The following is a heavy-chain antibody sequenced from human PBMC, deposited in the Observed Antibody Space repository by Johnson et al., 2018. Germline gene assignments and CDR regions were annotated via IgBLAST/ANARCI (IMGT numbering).Heavy chain of an antibody. D-gene: IGHD4-17*01. CDR1: GFTFSSYA. CDR3: ARDRGTTVTMGYYYMDV. J-gene: IGHJ6*03. Sequence: VQLVESGGGLVQXGGSLRLSCAASGFTFSSYAMSWVRQAPGKGLEWVSTISGSGGSTYYADPARGRLTISRDNSKNTLFLEMNSLRAEDTAVYFCARDRGTTVTMGYYYMDVWGKGTTVTVSS. CDR2: ISGSGGST. V-gene: IGHV3-23*04.